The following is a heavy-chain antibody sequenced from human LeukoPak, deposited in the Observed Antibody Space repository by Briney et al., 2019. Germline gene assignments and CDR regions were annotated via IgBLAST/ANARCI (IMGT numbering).Heavy chain of an antibody. CDR1: GFTFNRYW. J-gene: IGHJ4*02. Sequence: GGSLRLSCAASGFTFNRYWMAWVRQAPGKGLEWVANIKQDGSEQYHVDSVRGRFTMSRDNARSSLSLQMDSRRAEDTAVYYCARVSRSGYYGEYWGQGTPVTVSS. CDR2: IKQDGSEQ. V-gene: IGHV3-7*01. D-gene: IGHD3-3*01. CDR3: ARVSRSGYYGEY.